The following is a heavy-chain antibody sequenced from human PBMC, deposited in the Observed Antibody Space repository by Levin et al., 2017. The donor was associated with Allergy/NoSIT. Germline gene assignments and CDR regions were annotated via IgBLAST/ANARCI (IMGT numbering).Heavy chain of an antibody. CDR2: ISYDGSNK. D-gene: IGHD3-10*01. V-gene: IGHV3-30-3*01. CDR1: GFTFSSYA. CDR3: AKGITMIRHDAFDI. Sequence: GGSLRLSCAASGFTFSSYAMHWVRQAPGKGLEWVAVISYDGSNKYYADSVKGRFTISRDNSKNTLYLQMNSLRAEDTAVYYCAKGITMIRHDAFDIWGQGTMVTVSS. J-gene: IGHJ3*02.